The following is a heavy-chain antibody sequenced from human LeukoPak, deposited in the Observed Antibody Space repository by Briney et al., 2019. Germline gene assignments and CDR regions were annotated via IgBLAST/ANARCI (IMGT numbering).Heavy chain of an antibody. V-gene: IGHV4-59*08. CDR1: GGPISRYY. D-gene: IGHD2/OR15-2a*01. J-gene: IGHJ4*02. CDR3: ARICEEHWVVTKYYIDY. Sequence: SETLSLTCSLSGGPISRYYWSWIRQPPPKGLEWVAYISYSENTNYNPSLKSRVTISVDTSKNQFSLRLSSVTAADTAVYYCARICEEHWVVTKYYIDYWGQGTPVIVT. CDR2: ISYSENT.